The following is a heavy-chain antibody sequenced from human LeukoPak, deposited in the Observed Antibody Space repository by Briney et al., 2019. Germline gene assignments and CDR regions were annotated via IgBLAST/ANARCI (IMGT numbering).Heavy chain of an antibody. CDR3: ARADCTNGVCYVSDY. CDR1: GYTFTSYG. D-gene: IGHD2-8*01. V-gene: IGHV1-18*01. J-gene: IGHJ4*02. CDR2: ISGYNGNT. Sequence: ASVKVSCKASGYTFTSYGISWVRQAPGQGLEWMGWISGYNGNTNYAQKLQGRVTMTTDTSTSTAYMEVRSLRSDDTAVYYCARADCTNGVCYVSDYWGQGTLVTVSS.